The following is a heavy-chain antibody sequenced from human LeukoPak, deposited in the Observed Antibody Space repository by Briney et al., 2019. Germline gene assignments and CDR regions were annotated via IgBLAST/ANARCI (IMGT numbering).Heavy chain of an antibody. D-gene: IGHD3-16*01. CDR2: IHYCGST. V-gene: IGHV4-59*13. J-gene: IGHJ4*02. CDR3: ARGFGAVNRGPSFDY. CDR1: GGSITNYY. Sequence: KPSETLSLTCTVSGGSITNYYWSWIRQPPGKGLEWIGSIHYCGSTNYNPSLKSRVTIPVDTSRNQFSLKLTSMTAADTAVYYCARGFGAVNRGPSFDYWGQGTLVTVSS.